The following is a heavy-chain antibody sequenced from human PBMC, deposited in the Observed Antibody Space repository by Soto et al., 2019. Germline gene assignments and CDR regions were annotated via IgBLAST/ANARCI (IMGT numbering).Heavy chain of an antibody. Sequence: EVQLLESGGGLAQPGGSLRLSCEASGFIFNNFAMSWVRQAPGKGLEWVSVIGGSGVSTYYADSVKGRFTISRDNSKNTLYLQMNSLRAEDTATYYCAKDPAFNFYGSGSWFDPWGQGTLVTVSS. CDR1: GFIFNNFA. CDR3: AKDPAFNFYGSGSWFDP. J-gene: IGHJ5*02. D-gene: IGHD3-10*01. V-gene: IGHV3-23*01. CDR2: IGGSGVST.